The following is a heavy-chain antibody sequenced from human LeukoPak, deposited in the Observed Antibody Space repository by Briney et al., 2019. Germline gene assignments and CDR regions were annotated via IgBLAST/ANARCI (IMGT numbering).Heavy chain of an antibody. D-gene: IGHD3-22*01. CDR2: INHSGST. CDR1: GGSFSGYY. J-gene: IGHJ6*03. V-gene: IGHV4-34*01. CDR3: ARAVPGDSSGYYYYYYYYMDV. Sequence: PSETPSLTCAVYGGSFSGYYWSWIRQPPGKGLEWIGEINHSGSTNYNPSLKSRVTISVDTSKNQFSLKLSSVTAADTAVYYCARAVPGDSSGYYYYYYYYMDVWGKGTTVTVSS.